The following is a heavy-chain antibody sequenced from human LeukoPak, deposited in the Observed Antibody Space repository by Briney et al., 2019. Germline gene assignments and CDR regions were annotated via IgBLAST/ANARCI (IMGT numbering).Heavy chain of an antibody. Sequence: SETLSLPFTVSGGSISGVYWNWSRQPPRKGVEWVGYIHTSGSTSFNSSLRSRLTFSIDTSKNQVSLRLSSVTATDTAVYYCARRRGGWGEGEFDYWGQGTPVTVST. V-gene: IGHV4-4*09. CDR1: GGSISGVY. CDR3: ARRRGGWGEGEFDY. D-gene: IGHD3-16*01. J-gene: IGHJ4*02. CDR2: IHTSGST.